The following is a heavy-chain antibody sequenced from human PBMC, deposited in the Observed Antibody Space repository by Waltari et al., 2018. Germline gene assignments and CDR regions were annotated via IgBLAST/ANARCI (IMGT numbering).Heavy chain of an antibody. D-gene: IGHD2-2*01. J-gene: IGHJ6*03. CDR3: ARRGYCSSTSCYDYYMDV. Sequence: EVQLVESGGGLVKPGGSLRLSCAASGFTFSSYSMNWVRQAPGTGLEWVSSISSSSSYIYYADSVKGRFTISRDNAKNSLYLQMNSLRAEDTAVYYCARRGYCSSTSCYDYYMDVWGKGTTVTISS. V-gene: IGHV3-21*01. CDR1: GFTFSSYS. CDR2: ISSSSSYI.